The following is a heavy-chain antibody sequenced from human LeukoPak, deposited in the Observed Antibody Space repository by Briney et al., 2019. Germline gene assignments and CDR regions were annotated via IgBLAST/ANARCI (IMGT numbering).Heavy chain of an antibody. CDR2: INHSGST. CDR1: GGSFSGYY. J-gene: IGHJ4*02. Sequence: PSETLSLTCAVYGGSFSGYYWSWIRQPPGKGLEWIGEINHSGSTNYNPSLKSRVTISVDTPKNQFSLKLSSVTAADTAVYYCAGAYGDYASYFDYWGQGTLVTVSS. D-gene: IGHD4-17*01. V-gene: IGHV4-34*01. CDR3: AGAYGDYASYFDY.